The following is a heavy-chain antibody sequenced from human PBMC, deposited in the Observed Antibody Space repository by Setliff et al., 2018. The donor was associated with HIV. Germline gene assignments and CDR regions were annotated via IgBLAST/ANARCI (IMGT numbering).Heavy chain of an antibody. Sequence: ASVKVSCKASGYTFSNYGITWVRQAPGQGLEWMGWITFYNGNTNYAKKFKGRVTMTTDTSTSIAYMELKSLRSEDTAVYYCARDHHSGRGSNFPWYSDLWGRGTLVTVSS. CDR1: GYTFSNYG. D-gene: IGHD1-26*01. V-gene: IGHV1-18*01. CDR2: ITFYNGNT. J-gene: IGHJ2*01. CDR3: ARDHHSGRGSNFPWYSDL.